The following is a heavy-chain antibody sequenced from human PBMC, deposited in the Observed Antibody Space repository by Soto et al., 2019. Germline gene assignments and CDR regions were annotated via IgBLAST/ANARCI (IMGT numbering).Heavy chain of an antibody. V-gene: IGHV3-23*01. CDR2: ISGTGTA. CDR3: ATAVKSLVMR. CDR1: GFRFNYYA. J-gene: IGHJ4*02. D-gene: IGHD2-2*01. Sequence: GGSLRLSCEASGFRFNYYAMSWVRQAPGKGLEWVSGISGTGTAYYADSAEGRFTVSRDNSKNTLYLQMHNVRADDTAVYYCATAVKSLVMRWGQGIRVIFSS.